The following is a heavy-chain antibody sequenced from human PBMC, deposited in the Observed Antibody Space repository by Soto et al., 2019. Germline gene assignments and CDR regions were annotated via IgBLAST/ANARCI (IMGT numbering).Heavy chain of an antibody. J-gene: IGHJ4*02. Sequence: GVLRLSCAASGFTFSSYAMNWVRQAPGKGLEWVSTFSGSGGSTYYADSVKGRFTISRDNSKNTLYLQMNSLRAEDTAVYYCAKARTSSWSLDYWGQGTLVTVSS. CDR3: AKARTSSWSLDY. CDR1: GFTFSSYA. V-gene: IGHV3-23*01. D-gene: IGHD6-13*01. CDR2: FSGSGGST.